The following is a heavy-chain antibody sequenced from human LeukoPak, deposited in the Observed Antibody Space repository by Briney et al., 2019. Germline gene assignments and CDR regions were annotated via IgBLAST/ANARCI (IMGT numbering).Heavy chain of an antibody. CDR2: IIPILGIA. D-gene: IGHD3-9*01. V-gene: IGHV1-69*04. Sequence: ASVKVSCKASGGTFSSYAISWVRQAPGQGLEWMGRIIPILGIANYAQKFQGRVTITADKSTSTAYMELSSLRSEDTAVYYCARGVRYFDWLFHYWGQGTLVTVSS. CDR1: GGTFSSYA. CDR3: ARGVRYFDWLFHY. J-gene: IGHJ4*02.